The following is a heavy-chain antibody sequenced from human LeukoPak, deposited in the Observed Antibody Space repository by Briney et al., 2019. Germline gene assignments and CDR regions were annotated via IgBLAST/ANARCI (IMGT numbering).Heavy chain of an antibody. CDR3: ARDPPGYGAYDLR. CDR2: IKKDETAK. D-gene: IGHD5-12*01. J-gene: IGHJ4*02. CDR1: GFTFSSYW. V-gene: IGHV3-7*04. Sequence: VGSLRLSCAASGFTFSSYWMSWVRQAPGKGLEWVANIKKDETAKYYVTSVKRRYTITRDNNKNTLYLKINSLSAEDTAVYYCARDPPGYGAYDLRWGQGTLVTVSS.